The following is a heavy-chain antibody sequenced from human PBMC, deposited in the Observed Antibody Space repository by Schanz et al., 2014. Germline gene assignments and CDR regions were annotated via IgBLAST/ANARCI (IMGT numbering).Heavy chain of an antibody. D-gene: IGHD3-16*01. CDR2: LSASGGHT. CDR3: AKGVGGGLLLGSTFDN. J-gene: IGHJ3*02. Sequence: VQLVESGGGVVQPGRSLRLSCAASGFTFSKYGVHWVRQAPGKGLEWVSGLSASGGHTYYADSVKGRFTISRDNSKNTVYLEMNNVRVDDTAVYYCAKGVGGGLLLGSTFDNWGQGTMVTVTS. V-gene: IGHV3-23*04. CDR1: GFTFSKYG.